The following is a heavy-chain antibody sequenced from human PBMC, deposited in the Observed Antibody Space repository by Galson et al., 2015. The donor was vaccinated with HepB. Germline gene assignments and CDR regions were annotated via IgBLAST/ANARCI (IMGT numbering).Heavy chain of an antibody. J-gene: IGHJ6*02. D-gene: IGHD2-2*01. CDR2: MSSSTNYI. CDR1: GSILSSHS. V-gene: IGHV3-21*01. CDR3: ATNTPAAVMRASGMDV. Sequence: SLRLSCAASGSILSSHSMNWVRQAPGKGLEWVSSMSSSTNYIYYADSVKGRFTVSIDNAKNSLFLQMNSLRAEDTAVYYCATNTPAAVMRASGMDVWGQGTAVTVSS.